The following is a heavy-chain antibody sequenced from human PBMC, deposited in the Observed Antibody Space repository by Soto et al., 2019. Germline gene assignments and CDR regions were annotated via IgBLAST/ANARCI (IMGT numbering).Heavy chain of an antibody. CDR3: TRGLGY. D-gene: IGHD3-16*01. CDR2: INTDGSSA. J-gene: IGHJ4*02. CDR1: GFTFSSYW. Sequence: PGGSLRLSCAASGFTFSSYWMYWVRQAPGKGLVWVSRINTDGSSATYADSVKGRFTISRDNAKNTLYLQMNSLRADDTAVYYCTRGLGYWGQGTLVTVSS. V-gene: IGHV3-74*01.